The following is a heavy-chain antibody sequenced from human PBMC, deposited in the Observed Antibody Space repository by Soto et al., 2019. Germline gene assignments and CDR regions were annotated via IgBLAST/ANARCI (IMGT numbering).Heavy chain of an antibody. J-gene: IGHJ4*02. CDR1: GFTFSHYA. CDR3: AKRGGPRLYYFDY. D-gene: IGHD2-15*01. Sequence: EVQLLESGGGLVRPGGALRLSCAASGFTFSHYAMSGVRQAPGKGLECVSTISDSGGNTYYPDSVKGRFTSSRDSSKNTLYLQMNSLRAEDTAVYYCAKRGGPRLYYFDYWGQVTLLTVSA. V-gene: IGHV3-23*01. CDR2: ISDSGGNT.